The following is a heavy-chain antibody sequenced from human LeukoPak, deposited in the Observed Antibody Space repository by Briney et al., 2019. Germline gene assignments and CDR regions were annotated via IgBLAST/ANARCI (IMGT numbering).Heavy chain of an antibody. Sequence: GGSLRLSCAASGFTFSNYNMNWVRQAPGKGLEWVAVIWYDGSNKYYADSVKGRFTISRDNSKNTLYLQMNSLRAEDTAVYYCAREATFSGSYFGPFDYWGQGTLVTVSS. CDR3: AREATFSGSYFGPFDY. J-gene: IGHJ4*02. D-gene: IGHD1-26*01. V-gene: IGHV3-33*08. CDR1: GFTFSNYN. CDR2: IWYDGSNK.